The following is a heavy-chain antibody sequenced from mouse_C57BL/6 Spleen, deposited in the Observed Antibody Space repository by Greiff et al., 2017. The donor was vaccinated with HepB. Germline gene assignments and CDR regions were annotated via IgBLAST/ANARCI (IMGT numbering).Heavy chain of an antibody. D-gene: IGHD2-4*01. CDR2: IWSGGST. CDR3: ARKDDYDEGGYYAMDY. V-gene: IGHV2-2*01. Sequence: VKLMESGPGLVQPSQSLSITCTVSGFSLTSYGVHWVRQSPGKGLEWLGVIWSGGSTDYNAAFISRLSISKDNSKSQVFFKMNSLQADDTAIYYCARKDDYDEGGYYAMDYWGQGTSVTVSS. J-gene: IGHJ4*01. CDR1: GFSLTSYG.